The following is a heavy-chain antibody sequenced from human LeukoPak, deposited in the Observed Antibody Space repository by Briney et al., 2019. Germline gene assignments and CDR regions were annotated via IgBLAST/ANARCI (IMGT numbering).Heavy chain of an antibody. V-gene: IGHV3-23*01. CDR3: SKNRWGSPIRGDFDY. CDR2: ISGSGGST. D-gene: IGHD4-23*01. Sequence: GGSLRLSCAASGFTFSSYAMSWVRQAPGKGLEWVSAISGSGGSTYYADSVKGRFTISRDNSKNTLYLQMNSLRAEDTAVYYGSKNRWGSPIRGDFDYWGQGTLVTVSS. J-gene: IGHJ4*02. CDR1: GFTFSSYA.